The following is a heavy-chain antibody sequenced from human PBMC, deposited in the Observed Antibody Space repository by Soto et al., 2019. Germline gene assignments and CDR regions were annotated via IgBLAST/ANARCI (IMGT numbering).Heavy chain of an antibody. CDR1: GFTFSSYG. J-gene: IGHJ5*02. V-gene: IGHV3-33*01. CDR2: IWYDGSNK. CDR3: ARGEPTTWLDP. Sequence: QVQLVESGGGVVQPGRSLRLSCAASGFTFSSYGMHWVRQAPGKGLEWVAVIWYDGSNKYYADSVKGRFTISRDNSKNTLYLQMNSLRAEDTAVYYCARGEPTTWLDPWGQGTLVTVSS. D-gene: IGHD4-17*01.